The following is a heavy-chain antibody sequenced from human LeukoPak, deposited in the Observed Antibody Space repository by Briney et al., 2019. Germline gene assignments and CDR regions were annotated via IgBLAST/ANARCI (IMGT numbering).Heavy chain of an antibody. CDR1: GFTFSSYS. J-gene: IGHJ4*02. Sequence: PGGSLRLSCAASGFTFSSYSMNWVRQAPGKGLEWVSSISSSSSYIYYADSVKGRFTISRDNAKNSLYLQMNSLRAEDTAVYYCARAGEGDGYNSAAGDFDYWAREPWSPSPQ. CDR2: ISSSSSYI. CDR3: ARAGEGDGYNSAAGDFDY. V-gene: IGHV3-21*01. D-gene: IGHD5-24*01.